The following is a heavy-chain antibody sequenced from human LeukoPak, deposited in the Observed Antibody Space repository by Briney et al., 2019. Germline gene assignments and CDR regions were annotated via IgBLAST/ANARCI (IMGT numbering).Heavy chain of an antibody. CDR1: GDSLRTTTYY. CDR2: LSHSGTI. D-gene: IGHD1-26*01. V-gene: IGHV4-39*07. J-gene: IGHJ5*02. CDR3: ARDRELAALDP. Sequence: SETLSLTCTVSGDSLRTTTYYWGWIRQPPGKGLEWIGGLSHSGTIYYNPSLKSRVTISADKSKNHFSLKLTSVTAADTAVYYCARDRELAALDPWGQGTLVIVSS.